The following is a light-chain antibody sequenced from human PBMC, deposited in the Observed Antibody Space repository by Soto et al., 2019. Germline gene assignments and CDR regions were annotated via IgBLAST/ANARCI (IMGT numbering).Light chain of an antibody. V-gene: IGLV2-14*03. CDR3: SSYTGGTTHVV. CDR1: SSDVGLYNY. J-gene: IGLJ2*01. CDR2: DVN. Sequence: QSALTQPASVSGSPGQSITISCTGSSSDVGLYNYVSWYQQHPGKAPKLMIYDVNHRPSGVSDRFSGSKSGNTASLTISGLQADDEADYFCSSYTGGTTHVVFGGGTKVTVL.